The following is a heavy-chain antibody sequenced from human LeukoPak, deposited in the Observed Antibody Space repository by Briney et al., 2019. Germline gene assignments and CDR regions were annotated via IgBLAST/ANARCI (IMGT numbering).Heavy chain of an antibody. J-gene: IGHJ3*02. V-gene: IGHV4-61*02. CDR2: IYTGGST. D-gene: IGHD6-19*01. CDR3: AREVSGYSSGWMIGAFDI. Sequence: PSETLSLTCTVSGGSISSGSYYWSWTRQPAGKGLEWIGRIYTGGSTNYNPSLKSRVTISVDTSKNQFSLKLSSVTAADTAVYYCAREVSGYSSGWMIGAFDIWGQGTMVTVSS. CDR1: GGSISSGSYY.